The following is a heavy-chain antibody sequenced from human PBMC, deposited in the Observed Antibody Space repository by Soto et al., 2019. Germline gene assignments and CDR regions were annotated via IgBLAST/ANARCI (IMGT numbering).Heavy chain of an antibody. CDR3: ARAGYGDYGPGLFDAFDI. J-gene: IGHJ3*02. Sequence: QVQLQESGPGLVKPSQTLSLTCTVSGGSISSGGYYWSWIRQHPGKGLEWIGYIYYSGSTYYNPSLKRRVTISVDTSKNQFPLQLGSVTAADTAGYYCARAGYGDYGPGLFDAFDIWGQGTMVTVSS. D-gene: IGHD4-17*01. CDR2: IYYSGST. V-gene: IGHV4-31*03. CDR1: GGSISSGGYY.